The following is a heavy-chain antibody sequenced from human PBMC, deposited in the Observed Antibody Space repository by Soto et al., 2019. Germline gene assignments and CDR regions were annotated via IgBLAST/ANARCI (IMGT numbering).Heavy chain of an antibody. V-gene: IGHV3-11*01. CDR3: ARDLRFLEWLPPPERFGMDV. D-gene: IGHD3-3*01. J-gene: IGHJ6*02. CDR1: GFTFSDYY. CDR2: ISSSGSTI. Sequence: GGSLRLSCAASGFTFSDYYMSWIRQAPGKGLEWVSYISSSGSTIYYADSVKGRFTISRDNAKNSLYLQMNSLRAEDTAVYYCARDLRFLEWLPPPERFGMDVWGQGTTVTVSS.